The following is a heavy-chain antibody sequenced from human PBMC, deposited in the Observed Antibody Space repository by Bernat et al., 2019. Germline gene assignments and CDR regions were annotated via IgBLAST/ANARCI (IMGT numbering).Heavy chain of an antibody. CDR2: IYYSGST. CDR1: GGSISSSSYY. Sequence: QLQLQESGPGLVKPSETLSLTCTVSGGSISSSSYYWGWIRQPPGKGLEWIGSIYYSGSTYYNPSLKSRVTISVDTSKNQFSLKLSSVTAADTAVYYCARLGRSRSSARWDWGQGTLVTVSS. J-gene: IGHJ4*02. D-gene: IGHD6-6*01. CDR3: ARLGRSRSSARWD. V-gene: IGHV4-39*01.